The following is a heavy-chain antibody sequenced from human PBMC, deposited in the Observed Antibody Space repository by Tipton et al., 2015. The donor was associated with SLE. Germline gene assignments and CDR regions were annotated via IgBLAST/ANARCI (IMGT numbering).Heavy chain of an antibody. V-gene: IGHV3-23*01. CDR1: GFTFSSYA. Sequence: SLRLSCAASGFTFSSYAMSWVRQAPGKGLEWVSAISGSGGSTYYADSVKGRFTISRDNSKNTLYLQMNSLRAEDTAVYYCAKADGAGRFLEWFPSYAFDIWGQGTMVTVSS. J-gene: IGHJ3*02. CDR3: AKADGAGRFLEWFPSYAFDI. CDR2: ISGSGGST. D-gene: IGHD3-3*01.